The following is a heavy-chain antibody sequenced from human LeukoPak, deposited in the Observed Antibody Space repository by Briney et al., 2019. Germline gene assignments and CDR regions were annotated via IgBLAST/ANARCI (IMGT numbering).Heavy chain of an antibody. Sequence: GASVKVSCKASGYTFTSYGISWVRQAPGQGLEWMGWISAYNGNTNYTQKLQGRVTMTTDTSTSTAYMELSSLRSEDTGVYYCARDLGIAAAGSFDYWGQGTLVTVSS. CDR3: ARDLGIAAAGSFDY. CDR2: ISAYNGNT. CDR1: GYTFTSYG. J-gene: IGHJ4*02. D-gene: IGHD6-13*01. V-gene: IGHV1-18*01.